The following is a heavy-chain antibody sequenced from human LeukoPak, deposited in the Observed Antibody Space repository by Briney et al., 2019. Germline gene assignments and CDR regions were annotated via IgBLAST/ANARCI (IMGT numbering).Heavy chain of an antibody. CDR2: IYSGGST. Sequence: GGSPTLSSAVSGFTVSSNYMSWVRQAPGKGQERVSVIYSGGSTYYADSVKGRFTISRDNSKNTLYLQMNSLRAEDTAVYYCARGGGYRPFDPWGQVTLVTVSS. D-gene: IGHD3-16*02. CDR1: GFTVSSNY. J-gene: IGHJ5*02. CDR3: ARGGGYRPFDP. V-gene: IGHV3-53*01.